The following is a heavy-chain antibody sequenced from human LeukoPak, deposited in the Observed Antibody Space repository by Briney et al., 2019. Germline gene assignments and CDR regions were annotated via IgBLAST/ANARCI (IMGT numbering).Heavy chain of an antibody. CDR1: GFTFSTYA. D-gene: IGHD5-18*01. J-gene: IGHJ4*02. V-gene: IGHV3-23*01. CDR2: ISVSGDYT. CDR3: AKAYNYHSYYFDY. Sequence: GGSLRLSCVASGFTFSTYAMSWVRQTPGKGLECVSGISVSGDYTNYAGSVKGRFTISRDNSKNTLYLQMNYLRAEDTAVYYCAKAYNYHSYYFDYWGQGTLVTVST.